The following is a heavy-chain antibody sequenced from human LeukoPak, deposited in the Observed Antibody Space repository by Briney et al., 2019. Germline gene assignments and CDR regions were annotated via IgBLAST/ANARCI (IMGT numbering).Heavy chain of an antibody. CDR1: GFTFSSYS. Sequence: GGSLRLSCAASGFTFSSYSMTWVRQAPGKGLEWVSSISSSSSYIYYADSVKGRFTISRDNSKNTLYLQMNSLRAEDTAVYYCAKRPTPDYWGQGTLVTVSS. CDR2: ISSSSSYI. J-gene: IGHJ4*02. V-gene: IGHV3-21*04. D-gene: IGHD2-15*01. CDR3: AKRPTPDY.